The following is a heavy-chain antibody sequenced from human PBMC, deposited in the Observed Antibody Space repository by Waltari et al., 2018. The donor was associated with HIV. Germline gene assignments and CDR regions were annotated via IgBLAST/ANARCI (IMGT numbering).Heavy chain of an antibody. D-gene: IGHD3-10*01. CDR2: INHSGST. J-gene: IGHJ4*02. CDR1: GGSFSGYY. CDR3: ARGVGSRTYYYGSGSYQFDY. Sequence: QVQLQQWGAGLLKPSETLSLTCAVYGGSFSGYYWSWIRQPPGKGLEWIGEINHSGSTNYNPSLKSRVTISVDTSKNQFSLKLSSVTAADTAVYYCARGVGSRTYYYGSGSYQFDYWGQGTLVTVSS. V-gene: IGHV4-34*01.